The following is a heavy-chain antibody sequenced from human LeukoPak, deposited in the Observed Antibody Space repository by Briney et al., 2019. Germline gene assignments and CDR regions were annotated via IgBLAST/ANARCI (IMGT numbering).Heavy chain of an antibody. CDR1: GFNFTTNN. J-gene: IGHJ4*02. Sequence: GGSLRLSCFGSGFNFTTNNMYWVRQAPGKGLECVSTFLAGGLLDYADSVRDRFTISSDTSKNTLYLQMNSLSAEDTAVYYCGRRFCNSCPLDFWGQGTLVTVSS. D-gene: IGHD2-21*01. CDR3: GRRFCNSCPLDF. CDR2: FLAGGLL. V-gene: IGHV3-66*04.